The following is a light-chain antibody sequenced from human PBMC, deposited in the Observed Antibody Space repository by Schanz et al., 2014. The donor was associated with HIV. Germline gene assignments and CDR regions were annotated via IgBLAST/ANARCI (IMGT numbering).Light chain of an antibody. CDR2: WAS. CDR3: QKYYSTPPVT. J-gene: IGKJ5*01. V-gene: IGKV4-1*01. CDR1: QTVLYSSNNKND. Sequence: DIVMTQSPDSLAVSLGERATINCKSSQTVLYSSNNKNDLAWYQQKPGQPPKLLIYWASTRESGVPDRFRGSGSGTDFTLTISSLQAEDVAVYYCQKYYSTPPVTFGQGTRLEIK.